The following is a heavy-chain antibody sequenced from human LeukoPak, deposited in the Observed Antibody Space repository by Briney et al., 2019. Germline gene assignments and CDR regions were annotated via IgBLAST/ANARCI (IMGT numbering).Heavy chain of an antibody. CDR1: GNSITSHW. D-gene: IGHD6-13*01. J-gene: IGHJ4*02. V-gene: IGHV4-59*11. CDR3: ATAARSTSWYYFDC. Sequence: SETLSLTCTVSGNSITSHWWSWIRQPPGKGLEWIGNIFHSGNTDYNPSLKSRVTMSADTSKNQFSLQLTSATAADTAVYYCATAARSTSWYYFDCWGQGTLVTVSS. CDR2: IFHSGNT.